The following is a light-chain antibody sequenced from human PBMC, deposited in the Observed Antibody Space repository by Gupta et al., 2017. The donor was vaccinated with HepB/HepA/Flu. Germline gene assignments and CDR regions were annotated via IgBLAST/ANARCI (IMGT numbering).Light chain of an antibody. CDR3: QQSYSAQCS. V-gene: IGKV1-39*01. J-gene: IGKJ2*04. CDR2: AAS. CDR1: QTIITY. Sequence: DMQKTESPSSLSASVGDRVTVTCRASQTIITYFSWYQPKPGKAPKLLIDAASSLQSGVPSRFSGSGSGTDFTLAISRLQPEDFATDWCQQSYSAQCSFGQGTKLEIK.